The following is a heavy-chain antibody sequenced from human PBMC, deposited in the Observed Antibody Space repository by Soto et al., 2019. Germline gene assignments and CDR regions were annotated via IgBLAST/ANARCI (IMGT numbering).Heavy chain of an antibody. V-gene: IGHV4-30-4*01. D-gene: IGHD7-27*01. CDR3: ARGRYCLTGRCVPNWSDS. CDR1: GDSISNLDYF. J-gene: IGHJ5*01. CDR2: IYKSATT. Sequence: SETLSLTCSVSGDSISNLDYFWAWIRQPPGQALEYIGYIYKSATTYYNPSFESRVAISVDTSKSQFSLNVTSVTAADTAVYFCARGRYCLTGRCVPNWSDSWGKGALLTGSS.